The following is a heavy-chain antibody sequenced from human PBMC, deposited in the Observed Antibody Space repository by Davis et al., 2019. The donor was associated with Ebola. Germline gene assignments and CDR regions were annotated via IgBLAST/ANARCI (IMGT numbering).Heavy chain of an antibody. Sequence: MPSETLSLTCTVSAASISSSSYYWGWIRQPPGKGLEWIGSIYYSGSTYYNPSLKSRVTISVDTSKNQFSLKLSSVTAADTAVYYCARGRFLEWAIDYWGQGTLVTVSS. D-gene: IGHD3-3*01. CDR1: AASISSSSYY. CDR2: IYYSGST. CDR3: ARGRFLEWAIDY. J-gene: IGHJ4*02. V-gene: IGHV4-39*07.